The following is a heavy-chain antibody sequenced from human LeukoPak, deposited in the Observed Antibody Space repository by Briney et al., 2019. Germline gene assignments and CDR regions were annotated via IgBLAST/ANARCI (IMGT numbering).Heavy chain of an antibody. J-gene: IGHJ4*02. Sequence: GASVKVSCKASGGTFSSYAISWVRQAPGQGLEWMGGIIPIFGTANYAQKFQGRVTITTDESTSTAYMELSSLRSEDTAVYYCARDRDYYDSSGYYGYWGQGTLVTVSS. CDR2: IIPIFGTA. CDR1: GGTFSSYA. D-gene: IGHD3-22*01. CDR3: ARDRDYYDSSGYYGY. V-gene: IGHV1-69*05.